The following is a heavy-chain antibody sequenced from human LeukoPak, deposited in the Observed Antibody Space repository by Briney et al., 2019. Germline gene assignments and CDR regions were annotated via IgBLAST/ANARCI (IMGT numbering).Heavy chain of an antibody. D-gene: IGHD2-15*01. CDR2: IYYSGST. CDR3: ARLDGYCSGGSGYSVSFVDH. J-gene: IGHJ5*02. Sequence: PSETLSLTCAVSGGSISSSNYDWGWLRQPPGKGLGWIGSIYYSGSTYYNPSLKSRVTISVDTSKNQFSLKLSSLTAADTGVYYCARLDGYCSGGSGYSVSFVDHWGQGTLVTVSS. CDR1: GGSISSSNYD. V-gene: IGHV4-39*01.